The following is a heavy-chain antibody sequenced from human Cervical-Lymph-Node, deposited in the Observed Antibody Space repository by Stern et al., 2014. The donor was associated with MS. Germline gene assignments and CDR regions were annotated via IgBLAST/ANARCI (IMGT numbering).Heavy chain of an antibody. CDR2: MSGSGSII. Sequence: EMQLVESGGGLVQPGGSLRLSCVASGFTFSRHIMNWVRQAPGKGLEWVSYMSGSGSIIDYAASVKGRFSGAREDAKNNMYLQMNSLRDEDTAVYYCARDGPDYYGYGLDVWGHGTTVTVSS. CDR1: GFTFSRHI. V-gene: IGHV3-48*02. D-gene: IGHD3-10*01. J-gene: IGHJ6*02. CDR3: ARDGPDYYGYGLDV.